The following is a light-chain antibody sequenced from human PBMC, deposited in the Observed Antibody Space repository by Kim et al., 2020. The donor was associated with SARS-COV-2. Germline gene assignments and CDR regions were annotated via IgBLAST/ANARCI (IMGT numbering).Light chain of an antibody. CDR2: QDN. J-gene: IGLJ2*01. V-gene: IGLV3-1*01. CDR1: KLGDKY. Sequence: SYELTQPHSVSVSPGQTASITCSGDKLGDKYACWYQLKPGQSPVLVNCQDNKRPSGIPERFSGSNSGNTATLTISGTQAMDEADYYCQAWDSSTAVVFGGGTQLTVL. CDR3: QAWDSSTAVV.